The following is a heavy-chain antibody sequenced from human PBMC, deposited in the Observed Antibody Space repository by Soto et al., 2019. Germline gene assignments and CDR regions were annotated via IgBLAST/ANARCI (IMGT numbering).Heavy chain of an antibody. D-gene: IGHD2-2*01. Sequence: PGGSLRLSCAASGFTFSSYSMNWVRQAPGKGLEWVSSISSSSSYIYYADSVKGRFTISRDNAKNSLYLQMNRLRAEDTAVYYCARDLCSSTSCYQTYYYYYYGMDVWGQGTTVTVSS. CDR2: ISSSSSYI. V-gene: IGHV3-21*01. CDR1: GFTFSSYS. J-gene: IGHJ6*02. CDR3: ARDLCSSTSCYQTYYYYYYGMDV.